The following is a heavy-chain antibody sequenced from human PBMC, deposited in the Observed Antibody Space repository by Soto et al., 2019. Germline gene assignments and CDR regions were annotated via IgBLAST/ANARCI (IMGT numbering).Heavy chain of an antibody. D-gene: IGHD3-3*01. CDR3: TRPLPSRFLEWSDNWFDP. CDR1: GFTFSGSA. CDR2: IRSKANSYAT. Sequence: PGGSLRLSCAASGFTFSGSAMHWVRQASGKGLEWVGRIRSKANSYATAYAASVKGRFTISRDDSKNTAYLQMNSLKTEDTAVYYCTRPLPSRFLEWSDNWFDPWGQGTLVTVSS. J-gene: IGHJ5*02. V-gene: IGHV3-73*01.